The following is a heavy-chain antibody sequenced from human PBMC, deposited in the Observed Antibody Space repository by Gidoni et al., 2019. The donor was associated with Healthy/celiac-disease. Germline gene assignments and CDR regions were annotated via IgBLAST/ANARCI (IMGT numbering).Heavy chain of an antibody. J-gene: IGHJ4*02. Sequence: VQLVESGGGLVKPGGSLRLPCAASGFTLSAYYMSWIRQAPGKGLEWVSYISSSGSTIYYADSVKGRFTISRDNAKNSLYLQMNSRRAEDTAVYYCSREGVAVVAGPGSIDYWGQGTLVTVSS. CDR2: ISSSGSTI. CDR3: SREGVAVVAGPGSIDY. V-gene: IGHV3-11*01. D-gene: IGHD2-15*01. CDR1: GFTLSAYY.